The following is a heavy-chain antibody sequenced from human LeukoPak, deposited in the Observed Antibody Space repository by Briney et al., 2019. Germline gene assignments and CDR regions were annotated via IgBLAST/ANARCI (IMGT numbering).Heavy chain of an antibody. CDR3: ARVGYYASGPFSYFDY. V-gene: IGHV3-30-3*01. CDR2: ISYDGSNE. Sequence: GGSLRLSCAASGFTFSGYAMHWGRQAPGKGLEWVAVISYDGSNEYYADSVKGRFTISRDNSKHTLYLQMNSLSVEDTAVYYCARVGYYASGPFSYFDYWGQGTLVTVSS. CDR1: GFTFSGYA. J-gene: IGHJ4*02. D-gene: IGHD3-10*01.